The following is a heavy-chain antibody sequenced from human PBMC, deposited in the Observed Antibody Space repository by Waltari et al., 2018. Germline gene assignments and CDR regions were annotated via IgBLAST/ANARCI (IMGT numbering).Heavy chain of an antibody. CDR3: ARGTPSFYHYMDV. CDR2: IYDSWTT. CDR1: GGPLSGFY. J-gene: IGHJ6*03. Sequence: QVLLQQSGPGLVKPSETLSVTCTVSGGPLSGFYWSWIRQSPGKGLEWIAFIYDSWTTKYNPSLKSRVTISVDTSKNRFTLKLGSATAADTALYYCARGTPSFYHYMDVWGKGTAVIVSS. V-gene: IGHV4-59*01.